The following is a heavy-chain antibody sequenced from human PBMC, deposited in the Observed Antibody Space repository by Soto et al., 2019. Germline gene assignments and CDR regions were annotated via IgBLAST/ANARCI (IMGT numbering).Heavy chain of an antibody. V-gene: IGHV4-30-4*01. Sequence: SETLSLTCTVSGCSISIGNYYWGWIRQPPGKGLEWIGFMSYSGTTSYNASLKSRVTISVDTSKSQFSLNLSFVTAADTAVYYCARYKRLIVDSCGRGTLVTVSS. CDR3: ARYKRLIVDS. D-gene: IGHD3-22*01. J-gene: IGHJ4*02. CDR2: MSYSGTT. CDR1: GCSISIGNYY.